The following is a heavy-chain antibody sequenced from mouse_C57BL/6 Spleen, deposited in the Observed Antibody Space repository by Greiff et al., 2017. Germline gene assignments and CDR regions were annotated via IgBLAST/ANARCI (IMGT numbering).Heavy chain of an antibody. V-gene: IGHV1-42*01. CDR2: INPSTGGT. Sequence: VQLQQSGPELVKPGASVKISCKASGYSFTGYYMNWVKQSPEKSLEWIGEINPSTGGTTYNQKFKAKATLTVDKSSSTAYMQLKSLTSEDSAVYYCGGGLSRGYAMDYWGQGTSVTVSS. CDR3: GGGLSRGYAMDY. D-gene: IGHD3-1*01. CDR1: GYSFTGYY. J-gene: IGHJ4*01.